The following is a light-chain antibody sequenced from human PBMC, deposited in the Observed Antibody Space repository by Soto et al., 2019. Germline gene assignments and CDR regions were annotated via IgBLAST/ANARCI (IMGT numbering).Light chain of an antibody. J-gene: IGKJ1*01. V-gene: IGKV3-20*01. CDR1: PSVSCSN. CDR3: HQYGTAPVT. Sequence: EILLTQSPCTLSLSPGERATLSCGASPSVSCSNLAWYQQKPGQAPRLVIYGASSRATGIPERFSGSGSGTDFTLTISRLAPEDFEVFYCHQYGTAPVTFGQGTKVDIK. CDR2: GAS.